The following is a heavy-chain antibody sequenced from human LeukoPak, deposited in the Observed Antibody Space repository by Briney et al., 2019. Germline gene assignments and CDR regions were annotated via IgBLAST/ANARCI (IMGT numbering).Heavy chain of an antibody. V-gene: IGHV4-39*07. D-gene: IGHD3-22*01. Sequence: SETLSLTCTVSGGSVSSSHYWGWIRQPPGKGLEWIGSIYYGGSTYYNPSLRSRVTTSVDTSKNQFSLKLSSVTAADTAVYYCAKSTYYYDTFVNAFDFWGQGTVVTVSS. CDR2: IYYGGST. CDR3: AKSTYYYDTFVNAFDF. CDR1: GGSVSSSHY. J-gene: IGHJ3*01.